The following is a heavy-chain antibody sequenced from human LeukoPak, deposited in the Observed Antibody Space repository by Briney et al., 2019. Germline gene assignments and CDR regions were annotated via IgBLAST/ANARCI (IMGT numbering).Heavy chain of an antibody. J-gene: IGHJ4*02. CDR2: ISGSGGST. D-gene: IGHD3-9*01. CDR1: GFTFSSYA. V-gene: IGHV3-23*01. CDR3: TTTSIRYFDWFLIPSDY. Sequence: PGGSLRLSFAASGFTFSSYAMSWVRQAPGKGLEWVSAISGSGGSTYYADSVKGRFTISRDNSKNTLYLQMNSLRAEDTAVYYCTTTSIRYFDWFLIPSDYWGQGTLVTVSS.